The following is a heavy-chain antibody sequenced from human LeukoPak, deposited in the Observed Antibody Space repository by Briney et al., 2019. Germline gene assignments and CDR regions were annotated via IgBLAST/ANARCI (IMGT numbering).Heavy chain of an antibody. Sequence: PTETLSLTCTVSGGSISSGGYYWSWIRQHPGKGLEWIGYTHYSGNAYYNPSLKSRVTISVDTSKSQFSLKLGSVTAADTAVYYCARAILTPSGFVWHFDLWGRGTLVTVSS. CDR1: GGSISSGGYY. J-gene: IGHJ2*01. D-gene: IGHD3-3*01. CDR3: ARAILTPSGFVWHFDL. V-gene: IGHV4-31*03. CDR2: THYSGNA.